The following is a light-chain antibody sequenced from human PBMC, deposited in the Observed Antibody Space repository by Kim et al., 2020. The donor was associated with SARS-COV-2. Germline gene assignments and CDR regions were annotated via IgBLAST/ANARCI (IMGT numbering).Light chain of an antibody. CDR3: QQYGSSPWT. CDR2: GAS. Sequence: SQGERAARSCRASQSVSSSYLAWYQQKPGQAPRLLIYGASSRATGIPDRFSGSGSGTDFTLTISRLEPEDFAVYYCQQYGSSPWTFGQGTKVDIK. V-gene: IGKV3-20*01. CDR1: QSVSSSY. J-gene: IGKJ1*01.